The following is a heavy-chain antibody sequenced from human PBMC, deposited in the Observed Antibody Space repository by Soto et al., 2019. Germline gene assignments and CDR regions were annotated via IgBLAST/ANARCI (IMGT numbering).Heavy chain of an antibody. Sequence: QVQLVQSGAEVKKPGSSMRVSCKASGGTFKNYAFSWVRQAPGQGLEWMGGFIPIFGTGNYAEQFQGRVSITADESTKTVYMDLRSLRSDATAVHYCARISAFTYGYALAYYFDSWGQGTLITVSS. V-gene: IGHV1-69*01. D-gene: IGHD3-16*01. CDR3: ARISAFTYGYALAYYFDS. CDR2: FIPIFGTG. J-gene: IGHJ4*02. CDR1: GGTFKNYA.